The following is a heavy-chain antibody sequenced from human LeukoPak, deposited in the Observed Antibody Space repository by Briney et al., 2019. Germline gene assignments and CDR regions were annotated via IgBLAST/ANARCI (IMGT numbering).Heavy chain of an antibody. CDR1: GYTFTSYY. D-gene: IGHD6-19*01. V-gene: IGHV1-46*01. CDR2: INPSGGST. CDR3: ARDPSPRIAVAGTEFDY. J-gene: IGHJ4*02. Sequence: ASVKVSCKASGYTFTSYYMHWVRQAPGQGLEWMGIINPSGGSTSYAQKFQGRVTMTRDTSTSTVYMELSSLRSEDTAVYYCARDPSPRIAVAGTEFDYWGQGTLVTVSS.